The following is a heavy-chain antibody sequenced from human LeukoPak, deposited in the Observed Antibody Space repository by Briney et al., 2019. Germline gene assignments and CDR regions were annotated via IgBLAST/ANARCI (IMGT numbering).Heavy chain of an antibody. J-gene: IGHJ4*02. CDR2: IIPIFGTA. D-gene: IGHD6-19*01. Sequence: SVKVSRKASGGTFSSYAISWVRQAPGQGLEWMGGIIPIFGTANYAQKFQGRVTITADESTSTAYMELSSLRSEDTAVYYCARDGIAVAGTVYWGQGTLVTVSS. CDR1: GGTFSSYA. V-gene: IGHV1-69*13. CDR3: ARDGIAVAGTVY.